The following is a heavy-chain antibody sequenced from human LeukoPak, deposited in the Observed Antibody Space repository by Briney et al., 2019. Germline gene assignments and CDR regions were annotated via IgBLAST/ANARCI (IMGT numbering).Heavy chain of an antibody. Sequence: GGSLRLSCEASGFSFNNYPMHWVRQAPGKGLGWVAVISSDGSKKYYEDSVKGRFTISRDNSKNTLYVQINSLRPEDTAVYYCARDQALTAWGQGLLAAASS. CDR3: ARDQALTA. D-gene: IGHD1-14*01. J-gene: IGHJ4*02. V-gene: IGHV3-30-3*01. CDR1: GFSFNNYP. CDR2: ISSDGSKK.